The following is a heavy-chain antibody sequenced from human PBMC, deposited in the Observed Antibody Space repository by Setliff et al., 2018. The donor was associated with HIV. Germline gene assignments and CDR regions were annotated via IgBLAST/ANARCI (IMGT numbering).Heavy chain of an antibody. CDR2: IVVGSGNT. D-gene: IGHD3-16*02. V-gene: IGHV1-58*01. CDR3: ASPAYYDYVWGSYRPYYFDS. J-gene: IGHJ4*02. Sequence: SVKVSCKASGFTFTSSAVQWVRQARGQRLEWIGWIVVGSGNTNYAQKFQERVTITRDMSTSTAYLELSSLRSEDTAVYYCASPAYYDYVWGSYRPYYFDSWGQGTLVTVSS. CDR1: GFTFTSSA.